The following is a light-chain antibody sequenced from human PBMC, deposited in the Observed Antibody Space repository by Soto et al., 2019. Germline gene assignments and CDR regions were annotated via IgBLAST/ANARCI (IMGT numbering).Light chain of an antibody. CDR1: SSVVGSYNL. CDR2: EGN. V-gene: IGLV2-23*01. Sequence: QSVLTQPASVSGSPGQSITFSCTVASSVVGSYNLVSWYQQHPGKAPKFMIYEGNKRPSGVSNRFSGSQSGNTASLTISGLQAEDEAEYYCCSYVGATTYVFGSGTKVTVL. CDR3: CSYVGATTYV. J-gene: IGLJ1*01.